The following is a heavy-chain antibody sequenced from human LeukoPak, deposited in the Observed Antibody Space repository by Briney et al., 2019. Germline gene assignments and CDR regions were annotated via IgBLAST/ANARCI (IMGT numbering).Heavy chain of an antibody. J-gene: IGHJ4*02. D-gene: IGHD3-10*01. Sequence: GGSLRLSCAASGFTFSRYSVNWVRQAPGKGLEWVSCITGGSDYIFYADSVRGRFTISRDNAKNSLYLQMNSLRAEDTAVYYCAKFKGHYGDSEYYFDYWGQGTLGTVSS. CDR3: AKFKGHYGDSEYYFDY. CDR1: GFTFSRYS. V-gene: IGHV3-21*01. CDR2: ITGGSDYI.